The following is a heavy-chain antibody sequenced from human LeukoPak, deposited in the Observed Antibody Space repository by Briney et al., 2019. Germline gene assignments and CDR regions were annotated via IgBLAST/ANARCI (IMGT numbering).Heavy chain of an antibody. CDR1: GFTFSSYW. Sequence: GGSLRLSCAASGFTFSSYWMSWVRQAPGKGLEWVANIKQDGSEKYYVDSVKGRFTISRDNAKNSLYLQMNSLGAEDTAVYYGARASGMAVVVPAAYSYYYYYMDVWGKGITVTVSS. V-gene: IGHV3-7*01. CDR2: IKQDGSEK. D-gene: IGHD2-2*01. CDR3: ARASGMAVVVPAAYSYYYYYMDV. J-gene: IGHJ6*03.